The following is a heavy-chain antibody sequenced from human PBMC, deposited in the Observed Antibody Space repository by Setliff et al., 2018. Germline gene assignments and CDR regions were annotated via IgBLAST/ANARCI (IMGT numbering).Heavy chain of an antibody. J-gene: IGHJ6*02. CDR1: GGTFSSYA. V-gene: IGHV1-69*10. Sequence: SVKVSCKASGGTFSSYAISWVRQAPGQGLEWMGGIIPILGIANYAQKFQGRVTITADESTSTAYMELSSLRSEDTAVYYCARDPPRGGYYYYGMDVWGQGTTVTVSS. D-gene: IGHD3-10*01. CDR3: ARDPPRGGYYYYGMDV. CDR2: IIPILGIA.